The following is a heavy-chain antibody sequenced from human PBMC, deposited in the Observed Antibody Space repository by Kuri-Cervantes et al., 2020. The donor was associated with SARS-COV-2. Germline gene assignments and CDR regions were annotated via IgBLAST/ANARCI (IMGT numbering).Heavy chain of an antibody. CDR1: GGSISSYY. J-gene: IGHJ4*02. V-gene: IGHV4-34*01. CDR3: ARGRPTVD. Sequence: ETLSLTCTVSGGSISSYYWSWIRQPAGKGLEWIGEINHSGSTNYNPSLKSRVTISVDTSKNQFSLKLSSVTAADTAVYYCARGRPTVDWGQGTLVTVSS. CDR2: INHSGST. D-gene: IGHD4-17*01.